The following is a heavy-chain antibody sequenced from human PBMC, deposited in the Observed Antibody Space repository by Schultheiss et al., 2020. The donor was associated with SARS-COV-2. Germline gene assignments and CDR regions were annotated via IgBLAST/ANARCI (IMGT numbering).Heavy chain of an antibody. CDR2: IRSKAYGGTT. V-gene: IGHV3-49*03. D-gene: IGHD3-9*01. J-gene: IGHJ4*02. Sequence: GGSLRLSCAASGFTFSSYSMNWIRQAPGKGLEWVGFIRSKAYGGTTEYAASVKGRFTISRDDSKSIAYLQMNSLKTEDTAVYYCNRVILTGYYQNDYWGQGTLVTVSS. CDR3: NRVILTGYYQNDY. CDR1: GFTFSSYS.